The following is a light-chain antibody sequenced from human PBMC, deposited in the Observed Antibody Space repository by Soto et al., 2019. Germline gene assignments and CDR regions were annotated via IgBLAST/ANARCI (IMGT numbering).Light chain of an antibody. J-gene: IGLJ2*01. CDR1: NVGRHE. CDR3: SSWDDSLSGVV. Sequence: HSVVTQPPSVSGTPGQWVIISCSNVGRHEVSWYQQVPGMAPKLLIHTTSQRPSGVPDRFSASKSGTSASLAIRGLQSDDEADYFCSSWDDSLSGVVFGRGTKLTVL. CDR2: TTS. V-gene: IGLV1-44*01.